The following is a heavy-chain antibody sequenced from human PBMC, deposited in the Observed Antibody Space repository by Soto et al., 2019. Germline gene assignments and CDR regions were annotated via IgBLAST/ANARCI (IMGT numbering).Heavy chain of an antibody. V-gene: IGHV4-39*01. CDR2: IYYSGST. Sequence: PSETLSFTCTVSGGSISSSSYYWGWIRQPPGKGLEWIGSIYYSGSTYYNPSLKSRVTMSVDTSKNQFSLKLSSVTAADTAVYYCARRGSSGWYFYWGQGTLVTVSS. J-gene: IGHJ4*02. CDR3: ARRGSSGWYFY. CDR1: GGSISSSSYY. D-gene: IGHD6-19*01.